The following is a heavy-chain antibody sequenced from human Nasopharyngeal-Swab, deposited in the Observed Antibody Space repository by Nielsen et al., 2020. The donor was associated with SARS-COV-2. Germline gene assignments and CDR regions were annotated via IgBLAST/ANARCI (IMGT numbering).Heavy chain of an antibody. CDR2: IYYSGST. J-gene: IGHJ4*02. D-gene: IGHD6-13*01. CDR1: GGSISSSSYY. V-gene: IGHV4-39*01. CDR3: ARHPKDSSSWLAYHFDD. Sequence: SETLSLTCTVSGGSISSSSYYWGWIRQPPGKGLEWIRSIYYSGSTYYNPSLKSRVTISVDTSKNQFSLKLSSVPAADTAVYYCARHPKDSSSWLAYHFDDWGQGTLVTVSS.